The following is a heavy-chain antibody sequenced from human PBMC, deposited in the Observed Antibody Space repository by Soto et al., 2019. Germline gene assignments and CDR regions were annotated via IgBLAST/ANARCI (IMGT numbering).Heavy chain of an antibody. D-gene: IGHD1-1*01. CDR3: VKDNNWDDPG. CDR1: GFIFSTNA. V-gene: IGHV3-23*01. CDR2: VSTSGGPT. Sequence: EVQLLESGGGLVQPGGSLRLSCAASGFIFSTNAMTWVRQAPGKGLEWVSIVSTSGGPTYYADSAKGRFTVSRDDSKNTVYLQMNSLRVEDTAIYYCVKDNNWDDPGWGQGTLVTVSS. J-gene: IGHJ4*02.